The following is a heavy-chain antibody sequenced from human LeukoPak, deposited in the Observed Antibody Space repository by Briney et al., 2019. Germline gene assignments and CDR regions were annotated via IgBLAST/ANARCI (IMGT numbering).Heavy chain of an antibody. J-gene: IGHJ6*03. CDR1: GYTFTSYG. Sequence: ASVKVSCKASGYTFTSYGISWVRQAPGQGLEWMGWISAYNGNTNYAQKLQGRVTMTRDTSISTAYMELSRLRSDDTAVYYCARGPYSGYVYYYYYMDVWGKGTTVTISS. CDR2: ISAYNGNT. CDR3: ARGPYSGYVYYYYYMDV. D-gene: IGHD5-12*01. V-gene: IGHV1-18*01.